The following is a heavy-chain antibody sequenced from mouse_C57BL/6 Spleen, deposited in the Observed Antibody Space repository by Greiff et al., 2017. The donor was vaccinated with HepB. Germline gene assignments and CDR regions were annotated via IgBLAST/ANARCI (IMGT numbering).Heavy chain of an antibody. CDR3: ARFDYNHFDV. CDR1: GYTFTSYW. CDR2: IDASDSYT. V-gene: IGHV1-69*01. Sequence: VQLQQSGAELVMPGASVKLSCKASGYTFTSYWMHWVKQRPGQGLEWIGEIDASDSYTNYNQKFKGKSTLTVDKSSSTAYMQLSSLTYGDSAVYYCARFDYNHFDVWGTGTTVTVSS. D-gene: IGHD1-3*01. J-gene: IGHJ1*03.